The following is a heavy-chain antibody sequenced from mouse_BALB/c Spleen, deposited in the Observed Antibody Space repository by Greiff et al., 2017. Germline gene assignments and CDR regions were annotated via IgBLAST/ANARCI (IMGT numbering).Heavy chain of an antibody. D-gene: IGHD2-4*01. CDR2: IYPGDGDT. J-gene: IGHJ4*01. V-gene: IGHV1-80*01. CDR1: GYAFSSYW. CDR3: ARSITTGYYYAMDY. Sequence: VQLQQSGAELVRPGSSVKISCKASGYAFSSYWMNWVKQRPGQGLEWIVQIYPGDGDTNYNGKFKGKATLTADKSSSTAYMQLSSLTSEDSAVYFCARSITTGYYYAMDYWGQGTSVTVSS.